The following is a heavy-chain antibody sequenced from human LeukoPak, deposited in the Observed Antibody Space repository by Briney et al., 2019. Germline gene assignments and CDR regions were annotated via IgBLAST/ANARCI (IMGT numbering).Heavy chain of an antibody. CDR1: GYTFTSYD. CDR3: ARSRPLDYASTD. J-gene: IGHJ4*02. D-gene: IGHD4-17*01. CDR2: MNPNSGNT. V-gene: IGHV1-8*01. Sequence: ASVKVSCKASGYTFTSYDINWVRQATGQGLEWMGWMNPNSGNTGYAQKFQGRITMTRNTSISTAYMELSSLRSEDTAVYYCARSRPLDYASTDWGQGTLVTVSS.